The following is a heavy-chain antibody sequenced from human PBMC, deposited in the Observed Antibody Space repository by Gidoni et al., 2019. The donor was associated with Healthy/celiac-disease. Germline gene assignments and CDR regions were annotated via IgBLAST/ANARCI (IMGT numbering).Heavy chain of an antibody. V-gene: IGHV4-34*01. J-gene: IGHJ4*02. D-gene: IGHD3-10*01. CDR2: INNSGST. CDR3: ARYNWTRYGSGSYIALDY. Sequence: QVPLQQWGAGLLKPSETLSLTCAVYGGSVSGYYWSWIRHPPGKGLPWIGEINNSGSTNYNPSLKSRVTIAVDTSKNQFSLKLSSVTAADTAVYYCARYNWTRYGSGSYIALDYWGQGTLVTVSS. CDR1: GGSVSGYY.